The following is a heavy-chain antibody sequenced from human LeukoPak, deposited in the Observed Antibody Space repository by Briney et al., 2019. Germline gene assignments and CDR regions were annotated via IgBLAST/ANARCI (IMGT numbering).Heavy chain of an antibody. CDR1: GFTFSSYG. CDR3: AKDSRILYSHFDY. CDR2: ISYDGSNK. V-gene: IGHV3-30*18. D-gene: IGHD2-8*01. Sequence: GGSLRLSCAASGFTFSSYGMHWVRQAPGKGLEWVAVISYDGSNKYYADSVKGRFTISRDNSKNTLYLQMNSLRAEDTAVYYCAKDSRILYSHFDYRGQGTLVTVSS. J-gene: IGHJ4*02.